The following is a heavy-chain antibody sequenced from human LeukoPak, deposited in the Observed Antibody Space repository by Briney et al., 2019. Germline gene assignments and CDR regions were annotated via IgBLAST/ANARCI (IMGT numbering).Heavy chain of an antibody. D-gene: IGHD3-3*01. CDR2: ISAYNGNT. CDR3: ARGREEWLWKCYFDF. CDR1: GYTFTSYG. V-gene: IGHV1-18*01. J-gene: IGHJ4*02. Sequence: GASVKVSCKASGYTFTSYGISWVRQAPGQGLEWMGWISAYNGNTNYAQKLQGRVTMTTDTSTSTAYMELRSLRSDDTAVYYCARGREEWLWKCYFDFWGQGTLVTVSS.